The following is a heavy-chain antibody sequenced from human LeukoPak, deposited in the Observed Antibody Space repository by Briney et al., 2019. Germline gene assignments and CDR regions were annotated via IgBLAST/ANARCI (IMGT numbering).Heavy chain of an antibody. CDR2: ISAYNGNT. CDR3: ARDPSIAAAGTVDY. D-gene: IGHD6-13*01. Sequence: EASVKVSCKASGYTFTSYGISWVRQAPGQGLEWMGWISAYNGNTNYAQKLQGRVTMTTDTSTSTAYMELRSLRSDDTAVYYCARDPSIAAAGTVDYWGQGTLVTVSS. V-gene: IGHV1-18*01. J-gene: IGHJ4*02. CDR1: GYTFTSYG.